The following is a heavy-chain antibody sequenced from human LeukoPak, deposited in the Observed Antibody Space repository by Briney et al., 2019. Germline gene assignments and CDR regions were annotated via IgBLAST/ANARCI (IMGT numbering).Heavy chain of an antibody. J-gene: IGHJ5*02. Sequence: GASVKVSCKASGYTFTGYYMHWVRQAPGQGLEWMGWINPNSGGTNYAQKFQGRVTMTRDTSISTAYMELSRLRSDDTAVDYCASANMVRGVGSFVDRNWFDPWGQGTLVTVSS. D-gene: IGHD3-10*01. V-gene: IGHV1-2*02. CDR3: ASANMVRGVGSFVDRNWFDP. CDR2: INPNSGGT. CDR1: GYTFTGYY.